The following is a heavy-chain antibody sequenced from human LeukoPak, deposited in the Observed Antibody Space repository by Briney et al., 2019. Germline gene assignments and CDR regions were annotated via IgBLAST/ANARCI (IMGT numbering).Heavy chain of an antibody. CDR3: ARGLVRLGSWYYYYMDV. V-gene: IGHV1-2*02. CDR2: INPNSGGT. D-gene: IGHD6-6*01. Sequence: ASVKVSCKASGYTFTDYYMHWVRQAPGQGLEWMGWINPNSGGTSFAQKFQGRVSMTRDTSISTAYMELSRLRSEDTAVYYCARGLVRLGSWYYYYMDVWGKGTTVTISS. J-gene: IGHJ6*03. CDR1: GYTFTDYY.